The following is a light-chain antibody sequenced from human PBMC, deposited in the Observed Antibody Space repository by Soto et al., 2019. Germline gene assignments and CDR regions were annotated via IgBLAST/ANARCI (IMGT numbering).Light chain of an antibody. CDR1: QAVSSN. Sequence: EIVLTQSPGTLSLSPGERATLSSRASQAVSSNLAWYQQKPGQAPRLLIYAASTRAAGIPDRFSGSGSGTGFTLTITSLQSEDFAVYYCQHYNNWPFTFGPGTKVDIK. CDR2: AAS. V-gene: IGKV3-15*01. J-gene: IGKJ3*01. CDR3: QHYNNWPFT.